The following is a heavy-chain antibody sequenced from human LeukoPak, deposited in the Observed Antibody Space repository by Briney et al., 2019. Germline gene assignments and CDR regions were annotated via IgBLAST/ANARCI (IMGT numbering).Heavy chain of an antibody. CDR3: AKGRTGYSYGYGIDY. J-gene: IGHJ4*02. CDR1: GFTFSSYG. V-gene: IGHV3-23*01. CDR2: ISGSGGST. Sequence: PGGSLRLSCAASGFTFSSYGMTWVRQAPGKGLEWVSGISGSGGSTYYADSVRGRFTISRDNSKNTLYLQMNSLRAEDTAVYYCAKGRTGYSYGYGIDYWGQGTLVTVSS. D-gene: IGHD5-18*01.